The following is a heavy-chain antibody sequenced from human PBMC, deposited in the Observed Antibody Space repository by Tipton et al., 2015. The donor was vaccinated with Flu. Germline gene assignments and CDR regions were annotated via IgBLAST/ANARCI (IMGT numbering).Heavy chain of an antibody. CDR3: TRVGERWLQLSSYFDY. Sequence: SLRLSCAASGFTVSSNYMSWVRQAPRKGLEWVSVIYSGGSTYYADSVKGRFTISRDNSKNTLYLQMNSLRAEDTAVYYCTRVGERWLQLSSYFDYWGQGTLVTVSS. J-gene: IGHJ4*02. CDR1: GFTVSSNY. CDR2: IYSGGST. D-gene: IGHD5-24*01. V-gene: IGHV3-53*01.